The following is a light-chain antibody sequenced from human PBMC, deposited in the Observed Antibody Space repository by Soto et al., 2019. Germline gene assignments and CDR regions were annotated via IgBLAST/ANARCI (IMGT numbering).Light chain of an antibody. V-gene: IGKV3-15*01. Sequence: EIVMTQSPATLSVSPGERATLSCRASQSGNSNLAWYQQKPGQAPRLLIYGASTRATCSPARFSGSGSGTEFTLAISSLHAEDFAVYYCQQYNNWTTFGPGTKVDIK. CDR1: QSGNSN. J-gene: IGKJ3*01. CDR3: QQYNNWTT. CDR2: GAS.